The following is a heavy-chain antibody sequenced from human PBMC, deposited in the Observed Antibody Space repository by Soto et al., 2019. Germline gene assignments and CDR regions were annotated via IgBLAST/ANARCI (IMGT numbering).Heavy chain of an antibody. CDR3: ATGSPLHHQRQQTGYYYGMDV. CDR2: IYTSGST. V-gene: IGHV4-4*07. CDR1: GGSISSYY. Sequence: KPSETLSLTCTVSGGSISSYYWSWIRQPAGKGLEWIGRIYTSGSTNYNPSLKSRVTMSVDTSKNQFSLKLSSVTAADTAVYYCATGSPLHHQRQQTGYYYGMDVWGQGTTVTVS. J-gene: IGHJ6*02. D-gene: IGHD6-13*01.